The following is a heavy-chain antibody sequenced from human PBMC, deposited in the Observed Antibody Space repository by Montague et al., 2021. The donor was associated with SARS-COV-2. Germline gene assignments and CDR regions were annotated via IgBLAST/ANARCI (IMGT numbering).Heavy chain of an antibody. V-gene: IGHV4-61*02. Sequence: TLSLTCTVSGGSIGSGSYYWSWIRQPAGKGLERIGRIYSSGXTXYXXXXKXRVTMSVDTSKNQFSLKVRSVTAADTAVYYCARDYGDYSYYYGLDVWGQGTTVTVSS. CDR2: IYSSGXT. CDR3: ARDYGDYSYYYGLDV. CDR1: GGSIGSGSYY. D-gene: IGHD4-17*01. J-gene: IGHJ6*02.